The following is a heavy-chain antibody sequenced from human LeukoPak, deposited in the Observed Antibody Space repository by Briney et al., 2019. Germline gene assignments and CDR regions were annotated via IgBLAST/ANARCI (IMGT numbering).Heavy chain of an antibody. CDR2: VKSDGSNP. CDR3: ARDIVSGSGSLDY. J-gene: IGHJ4*02. CDR1: RFSSSNYW. V-gene: IGHV3-74*01. Sequence: PGGSLRLSCAASRFSSSNYWMHWVRHAPGKGLVWVSRVKSDGSNPSYADSVKGRFTISRDNAENMLYLQMNTLGAEDTAVYYCARDIVSGSGSLDYWGQGTLVTVSS. D-gene: IGHD3-10*01.